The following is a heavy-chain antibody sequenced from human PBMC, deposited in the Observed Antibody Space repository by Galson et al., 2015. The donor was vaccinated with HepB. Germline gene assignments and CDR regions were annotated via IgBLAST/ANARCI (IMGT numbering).Heavy chain of an antibody. Sequence: SLRLSCAASGFPVTDNYMSWVRQAPGKGLEWLSVIYSGGTTNYADSLKGRLTISRDNSKNTVYLHISSLRVEDTAVYYCASSYCTGGSCYFDDWGQGTLLTVSS. CDR1: GFPVTDNY. CDR3: ASSYCTGGSCYFDD. CDR2: IYSGGTT. J-gene: IGHJ4*02. V-gene: IGHV3-53*01. D-gene: IGHD2-15*01.